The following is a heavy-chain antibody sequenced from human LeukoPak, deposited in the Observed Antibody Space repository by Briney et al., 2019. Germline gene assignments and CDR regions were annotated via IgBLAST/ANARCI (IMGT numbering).Heavy chain of an antibody. D-gene: IGHD3-9*01. CDR1: GGTFSSYA. J-gene: IGHJ6*02. CDR3: AGILTTYYYYGMDV. Sequence: SVKVSCKASGGTFSSYAISWVRQAPGQGLEWMGGIIPIFGTANYAQKFQGRVTITADESTSTAYMELSSLRSEDTAVCYCAGILTTYYYYGMDVWGQGTTVTVSS. V-gene: IGHV1-69*01. CDR2: IIPIFGTA.